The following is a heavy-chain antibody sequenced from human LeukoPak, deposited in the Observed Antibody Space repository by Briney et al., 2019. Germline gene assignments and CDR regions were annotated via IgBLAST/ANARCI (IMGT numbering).Heavy chain of an antibody. CDR3: AVPDSSGYYFAAFDI. D-gene: IGHD3-22*01. J-gene: IGHJ3*02. CDR1: GGTFSSYA. CDR2: IIPIFGTA. Sequence: SVKVSCKASGGTFSSYAISWVRQAPGQGLEWMGGIIPIFGTANYAQKFQGRVTITTDESTSTAYMELSSLRSEDTAVYYRAVPDSSGYYFAAFDIWGQGTMVTVSS. V-gene: IGHV1-69*05.